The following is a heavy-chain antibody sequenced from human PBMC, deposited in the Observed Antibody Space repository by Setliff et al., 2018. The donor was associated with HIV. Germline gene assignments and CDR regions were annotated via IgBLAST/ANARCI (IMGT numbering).Heavy chain of an antibody. CDR1: GGSIASSTHY. CDR3: ARHKGYNDFLTGYFRYKWYDP. D-gene: IGHD3-9*01. J-gene: IGHJ5*02. V-gene: IGHV4-39*01. Sequence: SETLSLTCTVSGGSIASSTHYWAWIRQPPGKGLEWIGSVYYNGATDHNPSLKSRVTISVDTSNQQFSLKLSSVTAADTAVYYCARHKGYNDFLTGYFRYKWYDPWGQGTLVTVSS. CDR2: VYYNGAT.